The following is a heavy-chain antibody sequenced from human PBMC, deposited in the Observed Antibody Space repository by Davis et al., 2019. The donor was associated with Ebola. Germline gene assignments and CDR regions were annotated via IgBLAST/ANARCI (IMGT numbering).Heavy chain of an antibody. CDR3: ARGGVVVVVAATPVGPMDV. D-gene: IGHD2-15*01. J-gene: IGHJ6*03. Sequence: ASVKVSCKASGYTFTGYYMHWVRQAPGQGLEWMGWINPNSGGTNYAQKFQGWVTMTRDTSISTAYMELSRLRSDDTAVYYCARGGVVVVVAATPVGPMDVWGKGTTVTVSS. V-gene: IGHV1-2*04. CDR2: INPNSGGT. CDR1: GYTFTGYY.